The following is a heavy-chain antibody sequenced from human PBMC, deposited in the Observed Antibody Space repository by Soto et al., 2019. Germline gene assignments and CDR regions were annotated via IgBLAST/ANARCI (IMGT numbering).Heavy chain of an antibody. CDR3: ARAAPLTTSTYYYDSSSRYYVRPIDY. J-gene: IGHJ4*02. V-gene: IGHV3-11*01. CDR1: GLTFRDSY. D-gene: IGHD3-22*01. CDR2: ISSSTNTI. Sequence: PGGPLRLSCAAHGLTFRDSYMGWIRQGPGKGLEGVSYISSSTNTISYADSVKGRFTISRNNAKNSLYLQMDSLRAEDTAVYYCARAAPLTTSTYYYDSSSRYYVRPIDYWGQGTLVTVSS.